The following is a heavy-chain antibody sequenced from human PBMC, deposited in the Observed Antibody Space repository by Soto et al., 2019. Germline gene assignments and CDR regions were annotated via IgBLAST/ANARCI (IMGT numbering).Heavy chain of an antibody. D-gene: IGHD4-17*01. Sequence: GASVKVSCKASGGAISTIAITWVRRAPGQGLEWMGAFIPSFGTAIYAQKFQGRVTISADESTSSAYMDLSSLRSDDTAMYFCASVIGGDSEYYFDYWGQGALVTVSS. CDR1: GGAISTIA. V-gene: IGHV1-69*13. CDR3: ASVIGGDSEYYFDY. J-gene: IGHJ4*02. CDR2: FIPSFGTA.